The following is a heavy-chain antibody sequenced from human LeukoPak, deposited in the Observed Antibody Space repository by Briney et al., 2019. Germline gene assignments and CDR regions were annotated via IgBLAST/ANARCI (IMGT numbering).Heavy chain of an antibody. CDR1: GYTFTSYG. CDR3: ARAPGIVVVPAAGYYFDY. D-gene: IGHD2-2*01. CDR2: ISAYDGNT. J-gene: IGHJ4*02. Sequence: ASVKVSCKASGYTFTSYGISWVRQAPGQGLEWMGWISAYDGNTNYAQKFQGRVTMTTDTSTSTAYMELRSLRSDEKAVYYCARAPGIVVVPAAGYYFDYWGQGTLVTVSS. V-gene: IGHV1-18*01.